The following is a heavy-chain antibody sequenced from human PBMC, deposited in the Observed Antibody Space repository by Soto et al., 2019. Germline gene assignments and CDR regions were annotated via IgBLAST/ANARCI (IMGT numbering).Heavy chain of an antibody. CDR2: IYHSGST. CDR1: GGSISSSNW. V-gene: IGHV4-4*02. Sequence: SETLSLTCAVSGGSISSSNWWSWVRQPPGKGLEWIGEIYHSGSTNYNPSLKSRVTISVDKSKNQFSLKLSSVTAADTAVYYCASRVGHGVFTTEPIDYWGQGTLVTVSS. J-gene: IGHJ4*02. CDR3: ASRVGHGVFTTEPIDY. D-gene: IGHD1-26*01.